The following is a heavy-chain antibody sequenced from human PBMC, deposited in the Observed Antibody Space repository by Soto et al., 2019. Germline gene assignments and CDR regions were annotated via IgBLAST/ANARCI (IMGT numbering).Heavy chain of an antibody. J-gene: IGHJ6*02. V-gene: IGHV3-33*01. CDR1: GFTFSSYG. Sequence: QVQLVESGGGVVQPGRSLRLSCAASGFTFSSYGMHWVRQAPGKGLEWVAVIWYDGSNKYYADSVKGRFTISRDNPKNTLYLQMNSLRAEDTAVYYCARDLEYYYGMDVWGQGTTVTVSS. CDR3: ARDLEYYYGMDV. CDR2: IWYDGSNK.